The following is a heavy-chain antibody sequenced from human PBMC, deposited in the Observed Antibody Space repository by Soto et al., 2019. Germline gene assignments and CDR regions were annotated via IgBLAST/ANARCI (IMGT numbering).Heavy chain of an antibody. CDR3: ARGSTSFDS. Sequence: GGSLRLSCSGFTFNTYWMSWVRQTPGKGLEWVANIIQDGSLINYVDSVRGRFTISRDNAKTSLYLQMNRLRVEDTAVYYCARGSTSFDSWGQGALVTVSS. J-gene: IGHJ4*02. V-gene: IGHV3-7*01. CDR2: IIQDGSLI. D-gene: IGHD2-2*01. CDR1: GFTFNTYW.